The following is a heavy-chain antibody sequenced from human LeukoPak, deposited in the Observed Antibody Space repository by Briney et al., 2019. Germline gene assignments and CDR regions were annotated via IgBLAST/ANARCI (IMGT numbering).Heavy chain of an antibody. CDR1: GGSISSYY. CDR3: ASHLTTGAFDI. CDR2: IYYSGST. J-gene: IGHJ3*02. V-gene: IGHV4-59*01. D-gene: IGHD1-14*01. Sequence: SETLSLTCTVSGGSISSYYWSWIRQPPGKGLEWIGYIYYSGSTNYNPSLKSRVTISVDTSKNQFSLKLSSVTAADTAVYYCASHLTTGAFDIWGQGTMVTVSS.